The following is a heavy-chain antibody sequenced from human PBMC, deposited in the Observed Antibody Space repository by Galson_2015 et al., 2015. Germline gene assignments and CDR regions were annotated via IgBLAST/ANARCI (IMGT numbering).Heavy chain of an antibody. V-gene: IGHV3-74*01. CDR3: VRDTRSATVAALDY. Sequence: SLRLSCAASEFTFSNYWMHWVRQAPGKGLVWASRINSDGSITSYADSVKGRFTISRDNAKNTLYLQMNSLRAEDAAVYYCVRDTRSATVAALDYWGQGTLVTVSS. CDR1: EFTFSNYW. CDR2: INSDGSIT. J-gene: IGHJ4*02. D-gene: IGHD6-6*01.